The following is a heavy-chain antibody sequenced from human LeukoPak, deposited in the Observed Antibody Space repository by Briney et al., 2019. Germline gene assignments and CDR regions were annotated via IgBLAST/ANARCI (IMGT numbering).Heavy chain of an antibody. D-gene: IGHD3-22*01. CDR1: GGTFSSYA. Sequence: SVKVSCKASGGTFSSYAISWVRQAPGQGLEWMGRIIPILGIANYAQKFQGRVTITADKSTSTAYMELSSLRSEDTAVYYCARDGAYYYDSSGYYEYFQHWGQGTLVTVSS. V-gene: IGHV1-69*04. J-gene: IGHJ1*01. CDR3: ARDGAYYYDSSGYYEYFQH. CDR2: IIPILGIA.